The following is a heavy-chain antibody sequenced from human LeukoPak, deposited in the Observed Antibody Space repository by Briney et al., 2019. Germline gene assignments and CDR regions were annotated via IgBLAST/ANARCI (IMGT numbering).Heavy chain of an antibody. CDR2: INHSGST. CDR1: GGSFSGYY. V-gene: IGHV4-34*01. CDR3: ARVRPNNWFDP. J-gene: IGHJ5*02. Sequence: SETLSLTCAVYGGSFSGYYWSWIRQPPGKGLEWIGEINHSGSTNYNPSLKSRVTISVDTSKNQFSLKLSSVTAADTAVYYCARVRPNNWFDPWGQGTLVTVSS.